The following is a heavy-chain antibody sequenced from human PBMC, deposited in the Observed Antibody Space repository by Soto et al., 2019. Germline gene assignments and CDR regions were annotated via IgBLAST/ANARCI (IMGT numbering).Heavy chain of an antibody. J-gene: IGHJ6*02. CDR3: ARGDKADIVATITYGYYYGMDV. D-gene: IGHD5-12*01. V-gene: IGHV4-59*01. Sequence: QVQLQESGPGLVKPSETLSLTCTVSGGSISSYYWSWIRQPPGKGLEWFGYIYYSGSTNYNPSLKSRVTISVDTSKNQSSLKLSSVTAADTAVYYCARGDKADIVATITYGYYYGMDVWGQGTTVTVSS. CDR2: IYYSGST. CDR1: GGSISSYY.